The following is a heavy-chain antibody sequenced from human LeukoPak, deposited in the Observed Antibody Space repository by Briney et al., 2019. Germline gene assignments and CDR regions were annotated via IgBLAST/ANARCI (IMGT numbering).Heavy chain of an antibody. CDR1: GGSISSYY. V-gene: IGHV4-59*01. D-gene: IGHD3-10*01. Sequence: SETLSLTCTVSGGSISSYYWSWLRQPPGKGLEWVGYIYYSGSTNYNPSLKSRVTISVDTSKNQFSLKLSSVTAADTVVYYCARVRITMVRGRPNWFDPWGQGTLVTVSS. CDR2: IYYSGST. CDR3: ARVRITMVRGRPNWFDP. J-gene: IGHJ5*02.